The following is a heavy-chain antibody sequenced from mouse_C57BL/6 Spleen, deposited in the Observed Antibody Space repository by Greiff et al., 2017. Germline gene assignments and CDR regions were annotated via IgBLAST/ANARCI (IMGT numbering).Heavy chain of an antibody. Sequence: QVQLKESGAELMKPGASVKLSCKATGYTFTGYWLEWVKQRPGHGLEWIGEILPGSGSTNSNEKFKGKATFTADPSSNTAYMQLSSLTTEDSAIYYCARGGDGNYDFDYWGQGTTLTVSS. J-gene: IGHJ2*01. CDR3: ARGGDGNYDFDY. CDR2: ILPGSGST. V-gene: IGHV1-9*01. CDR1: GYTFTGYW. D-gene: IGHD2-1*01.